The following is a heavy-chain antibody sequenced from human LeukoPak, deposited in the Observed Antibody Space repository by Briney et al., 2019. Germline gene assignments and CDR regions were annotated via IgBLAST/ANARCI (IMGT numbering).Heavy chain of an antibody. D-gene: IGHD3-10*01. Sequence: GESLKISCKGSGYTFTSYWIAWVRQMPGKGLEWMGIIYPGDSDNRNSPSFQGQVTISVDRSISTAYLQWSSLKASDTARYYCARRGDSGSYVDYWGQGTLVTVSS. CDR2: IYPGDSDN. CDR1: GYTFTSYW. CDR3: ARRGDSGSYVDY. V-gene: IGHV5-51*01. J-gene: IGHJ4*02.